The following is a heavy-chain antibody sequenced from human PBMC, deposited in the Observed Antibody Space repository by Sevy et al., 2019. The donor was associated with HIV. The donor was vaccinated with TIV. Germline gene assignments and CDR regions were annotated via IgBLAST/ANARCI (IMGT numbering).Heavy chain of an antibody. CDR2: TSTSSSYM. Sequence: GGSPRLSCAASGFTFSSYSMYWVRQAPGKGLEWVASTSTSSSYMYHADSVKGRFTISRDNAKNSLFLQMNILRAEDTAFYYCARRYCSGGSCWNAFDIWGQGTMVTVSS. CDR1: GFTFSSYS. J-gene: IGHJ3*02. D-gene: IGHD2-15*01. CDR3: ARRYCSGGSCWNAFDI. V-gene: IGHV3-21*04.